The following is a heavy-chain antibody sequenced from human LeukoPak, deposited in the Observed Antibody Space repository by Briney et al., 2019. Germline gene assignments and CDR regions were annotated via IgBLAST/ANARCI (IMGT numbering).Heavy chain of an antibody. V-gene: IGHV3-9*03. J-gene: IGHJ6*03. CDR1: GFTFDDYA. CDR2: ISWNSGSI. CDR3: AKDKGDCSSTSCFIMDV. D-gene: IGHD2-2*01. Sequence: GGSLRLSCAASGFTFDDYAMHWVRQAPGKGLEWVSGISWNSGSIGYADSVKGRFTISRDNAKNSLYLQMNSPRAEDMALYYCAKDKGDCSSTSCFIMDVWGKGTTVTVSS.